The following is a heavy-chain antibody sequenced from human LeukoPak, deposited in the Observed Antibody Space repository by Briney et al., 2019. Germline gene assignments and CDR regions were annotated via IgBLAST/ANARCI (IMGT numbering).Heavy chain of an antibody. CDR1: GFTVSSNY. D-gene: IGHD4-17*01. J-gene: IGHJ6*02. CDR3: ARDLLPVTVTPYGMDV. Sequence: GGSLRLSCAASGFTVSSNYMSWVRQAPGKGLEWVSVIYSGGSTYYADSVKGRFTISRDNSKNTLYLQMNSLRAEDTAVYYCARDLLPVTVTPYGMDVWGQGTTVTVSS. V-gene: IGHV3-53*01. CDR2: IYSGGST.